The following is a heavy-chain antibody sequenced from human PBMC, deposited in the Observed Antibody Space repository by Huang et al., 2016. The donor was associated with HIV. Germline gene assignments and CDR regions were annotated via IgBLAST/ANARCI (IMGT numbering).Heavy chain of an antibody. D-gene: IGHD3-10*01. CDR1: GFTVSTYG. V-gene: IGHV3-30*02. J-gene: IGHJ3*01. Sequence: QVQLVESGGGVVQPGGSLTLSCAATGFTVSTYGMHGVRGAPDKGLEWGAFLKYDGSAQYYADYVKGRFTISRDNSKNTHYLQMNTLRGDDTAVYYCAKDPGFGLPSAFDFWGQGTVVTVSS. CDR3: AKDPGFGLPSAFDF. CDR2: LKYDGSAQ.